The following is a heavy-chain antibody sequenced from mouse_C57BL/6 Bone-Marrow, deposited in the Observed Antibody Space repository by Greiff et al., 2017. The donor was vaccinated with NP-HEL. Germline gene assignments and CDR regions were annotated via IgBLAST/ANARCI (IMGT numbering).Heavy chain of an antibody. CDR2: IYPRSGNT. V-gene: IGHV1-81*01. CDR1: GYTFTSYG. D-gene: IGHD1-1*01. J-gene: IGHJ2*01. Sequence: VKLQESGAELARPGASVKLSCKASGYTFTSYGISWVKQRTGQGLEWIGEIYPRSGNTYYNEKFKGKATLTADKSSSTAYMELRSLTSEDSAVYFCAREGLHGSSYFDYWGQGTTLTVSS. CDR3: AREGLHGSSYFDY.